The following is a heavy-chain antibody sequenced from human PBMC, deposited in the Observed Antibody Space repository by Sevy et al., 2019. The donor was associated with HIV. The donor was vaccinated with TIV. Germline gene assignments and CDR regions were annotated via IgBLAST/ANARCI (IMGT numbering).Heavy chain of an antibody. Sequence: SETLSLKCSVSGGSVNNHYWTWIRQSPGKGLEWLGYAHYSGRPEYNPSFKSRLTISLDMPKNQLSLQLDYVTAADTAIYYCATFRTNFDPRFDPWGQGTLVTVSS. D-gene: IGHD7-27*01. V-gene: IGHV4-59*02. J-gene: IGHJ5*02. CDR3: ATFRTNFDPRFDP. CDR1: GGSVNNHY. CDR2: AHYSGRP.